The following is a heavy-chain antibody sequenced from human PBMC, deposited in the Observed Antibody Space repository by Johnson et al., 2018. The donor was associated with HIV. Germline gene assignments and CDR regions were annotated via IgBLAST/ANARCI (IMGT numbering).Heavy chain of an antibody. Sequence: QVQLVESGGGLVKPGGSLRLSCAASGFTFSDYYMSWIRQAPGKGLEWVSYISSSGSTIYSDSVKGRFTISRDNAKNSLYLQMNSLRAEDTAVYYCARGHDYGYHAFDIWGQGTMVTVSS. CDR1: GFTFSDYY. D-gene: IGHD4-17*01. CDR2: ISSSGSTI. J-gene: IGHJ3*02. CDR3: ARGHDYGYHAFDI. V-gene: IGHV3-11*04.